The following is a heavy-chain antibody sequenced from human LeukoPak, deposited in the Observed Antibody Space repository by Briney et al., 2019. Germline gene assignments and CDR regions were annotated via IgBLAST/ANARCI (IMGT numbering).Heavy chain of an antibody. Sequence: GGSLRLSCAASGFTFSSYWMTWVRQAPGKGLEWVANIKQDGSEKYYVDSVKGRFTISRDIAKNSLYLQMNSLRAADTAVYYCSSNYVADYWGQGTLVTVSS. V-gene: IGHV3-7*02. CDR1: GFTFSSYW. D-gene: IGHD2-2*01. J-gene: IGHJ4*02. CDR3: SSNYVADY. CDR2: IKQDGSEK.